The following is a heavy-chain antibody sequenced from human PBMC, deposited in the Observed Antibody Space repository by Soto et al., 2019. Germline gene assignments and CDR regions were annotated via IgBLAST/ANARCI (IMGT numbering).Heavy chain of an antibody. D-gene: IGHD3-10*01. CDR2: VYASGST. CDR3: AKYGRSSGEYYLDY. CDR1: GGSLSSGGCS. Sequence: PSLILSFTYALSGGSLSSGGCSSRWIRKSPGKGLEWIGYVYASGSTNYNPSLKSRVTMSVDTSKNQFYLILSYVTAADTAVYYCAKYGRSSGEYYLDYWGRGTLVTVSS. J-gene: IGHJ4*02. V-gene: IGHV4-61*08.